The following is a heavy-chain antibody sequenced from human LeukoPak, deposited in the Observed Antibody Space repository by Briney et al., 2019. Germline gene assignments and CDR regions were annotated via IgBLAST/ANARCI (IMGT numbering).Heavy chain of an antibody. J-gene: IGHJ4*02. CDR2: ISYDGSNK. CDR3: ARPMRGGIAVAGYYFDY. V-gene: IGHV3-30-3*01. Sequence: GGSLRLSCAASGFTFSSYAIHWVRQAPGKGLEWVAVISYDGSNKYYADSVKGRLTLSRDNSKNTLYLQMNSLRAEDTAVYYCARPMRGGIAVAGYYFDYWGQGTLVTVSS. CDR1: GFTFSSYA. D-gene: IGHD6-19*01.